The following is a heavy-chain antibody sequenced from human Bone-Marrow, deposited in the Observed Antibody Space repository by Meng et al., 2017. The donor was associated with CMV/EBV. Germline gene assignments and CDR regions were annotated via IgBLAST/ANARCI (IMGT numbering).Heavy chain of an antibody. J-gene: IGHJ5*02. V-gene: IGHV4-59*12. CDR1: GGSISSYY. CDR2: IYYSGST. Sequence: SETLSLTCTVSGGSISSYYWSWIRQPPGKGLEWIGYIYYSGSTNYNPSLKSRVTISVDTSKNQFSLKLSSVTAADTAVYYCARGRRRITIFGVTPGYNWFDPWGQGTLVTVSS. CDR3: ARGRRRITIFGVTPGYNWFDP. D-gene: IGHD3-3*01.